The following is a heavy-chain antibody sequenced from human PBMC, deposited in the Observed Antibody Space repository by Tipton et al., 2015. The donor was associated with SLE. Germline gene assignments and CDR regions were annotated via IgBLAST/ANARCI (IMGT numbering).Heavy chain of an antibody. J-gene: IGHJ4*02. CDR2: IHYSGST. D-gene: IGHD2-15*01. Sequence: TLSLTCDVSGGSLTGYYWSWIRQPPGKGLEWIAYIHYSGSTNYNPSLKSRVTISVDTSKNEFSVRLSSVTAAGTAVYYCAREACSGGNCWCDYWGQGTLVTVSS. CDR1: GGSLTGYY. CDR3: AREACSGGNCWCDY. V-gene: IGHV4-59*01.